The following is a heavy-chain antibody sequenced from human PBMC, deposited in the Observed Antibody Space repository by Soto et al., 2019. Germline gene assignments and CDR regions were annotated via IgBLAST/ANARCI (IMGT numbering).Heavy chain of an antibody. CDR2: IWYDGSNK. D-gene: IGHD6-19*01. V-gene: IGHV3-33*01. J-gene: IGHJ4*02. Sequence: PGGSLRLSCAASGFTFSSYGVHWVRQAPGKGLEWVAVIWYDGSNKYYADSVKGRFTISRDNSKNTPYLQMNSLRAEDTAVYYCARDPPRIAVAGPFDYWGQGTLVTVSS. CDR1: GFTFSSYG. CDR3: ARDPPRIAVAGPFDY.